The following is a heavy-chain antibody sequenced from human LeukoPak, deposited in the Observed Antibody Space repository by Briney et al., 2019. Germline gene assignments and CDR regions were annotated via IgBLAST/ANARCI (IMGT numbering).Heavy chain of an antibody. CDR1: GFTFSSYS. V-gene: IGHV3-21*01. Sequence: PGGSLRLSCAASGFTFSSYSMNWVRQAPGKGLEWVSSISSSSGYIYYADSVKGRFTISRDNAKNSLYLQMNSLRAEDTAVYYCARDYDSSSWYEGSWFDPWGQGTLVTVSS. CDR2: ISSSSGYI. CDR3: ARDYDSSSWYEGSWFDP. D-gene: IGHD6-13*01. J-gene: IGHJ5*02.